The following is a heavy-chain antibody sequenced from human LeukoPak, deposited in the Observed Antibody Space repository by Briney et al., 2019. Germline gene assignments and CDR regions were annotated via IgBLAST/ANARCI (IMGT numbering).Heavy chain of an antibody. CDR2: INPNSGGT. CDR3: AGRIVGALYYFDY. Sequence: ASVKVSCKASGYTFTCYYMHWGRQAPGQGREWMGRINPNSGGTNYAQKFQGRVTITRDTSISTAYMDLSRLRSDDTAVYYCAGRIVGALYYFDYWGQGTLVTVSS. CDR1: GYTFTCYY. D-gene: IGHD1-26*01. J-gene: IGHJ4*02. V-gene: IGHV1-2*06.